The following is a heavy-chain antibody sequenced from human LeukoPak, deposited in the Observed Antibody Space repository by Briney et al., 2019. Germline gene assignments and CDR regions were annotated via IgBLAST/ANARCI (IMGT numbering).Heavy chain of an antibody. CDR3: ARDLDYEGVFDY. CDR1: GGSISSGGYY. Sequence: PSETLSLTCTVSGGSISSGGYYWSWIRQPPGKGLEWIGYIYHSGSTYYNPSLKSRVTISVDRSKNQFSLKLSSVTAADTAVYYCARDLDYEGVFDYWGQGTLVTVSS. V-gene: IGHV4-30-2*01. D-gene: IGHD4-17*01. J-gene: IGHJ4*02. CDR2: IYHSGST.